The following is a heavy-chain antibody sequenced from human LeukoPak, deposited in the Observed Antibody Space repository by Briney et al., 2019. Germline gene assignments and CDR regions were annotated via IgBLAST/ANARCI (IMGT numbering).Heavy chain of an antibody. V-gene: IGHV4-34*01. CDR1: GGSFSGYY. D-gene: IGHD5-18*01. J-gene: IGHJ4*02. CDR3: ASGYSYGLFDY. CDR2: IKHSGST. Sequence: SETLSLTCAVYGGSFSGYYWSWIRQPPGKGLEWIGEIKHSGSTNYNPSLKSRVTISVDTSKNQFSLKLSSVTAADTAVYYCASGYSYGLFDYWGQGTLVTVSS.